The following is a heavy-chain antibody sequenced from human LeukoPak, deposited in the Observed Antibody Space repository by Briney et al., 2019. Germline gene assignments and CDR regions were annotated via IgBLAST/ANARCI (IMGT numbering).Heavy chain of an antibody. J-gene: IGHJ3*02. D-gene: IGHD4-17*01. V-gene: IGHV3-48*03. CDR2: ISSSGSTI. CDR3: AREIEYYGDNRGHAFDI. CDR1: GFTFSSYE. Sequence: GGSLRLSCAASGFTFSSYEMNWVRQAPGKGLKRVSYISSSGSTIYYADSVKGRFTISRDNAKNSLYLQMNSLRAEDTAVYYCAREIEYYGDNRGHAFDIWGQGTMVTVSS.